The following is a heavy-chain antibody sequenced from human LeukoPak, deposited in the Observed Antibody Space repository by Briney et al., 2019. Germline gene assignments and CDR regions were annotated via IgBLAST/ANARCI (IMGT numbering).Heavy chain of an antibody. J-gene: IGHJ5*02. CDR3: ARGGCSSTSCQGGVWFDP. Sequence: ASVKVSCKASGCTFSSYAISWVRQAPGQGLEWMGGIIPIFGTANYAQKFQGRVTITADKSTSTAYMELSSLRSEDTAVYYCARGGCSSTSCQGGVWFDPWGQGTLVTVSS. V-gene: IGHV1-69*06. D-gene: IGHD2-2*01. CDR1: GCTFSSYA. CDR2: IIPIFGTA.